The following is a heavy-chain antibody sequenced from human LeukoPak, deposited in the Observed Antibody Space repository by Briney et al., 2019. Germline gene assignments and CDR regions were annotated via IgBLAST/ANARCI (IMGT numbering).Heavy chain of an antibody. V-gene: IGHV1-2*02. Sequence: AAVKVSCKASGYTFTAYYIHWVRQAPGQGLEWMGWINLNTVGPSYAQKSQGRVAMSRDTSISTAYMELSRLSSDDTAVYYCARVYFDSFVYGAFAYWGKGTLVTV. CDR3: ARVYFDSFVYGAFAY. D-gene: IGHD3-22*01. J-gene: IGHJ4*02. CDR1: GYTFTAYY. CDR2: INLNTVGP.